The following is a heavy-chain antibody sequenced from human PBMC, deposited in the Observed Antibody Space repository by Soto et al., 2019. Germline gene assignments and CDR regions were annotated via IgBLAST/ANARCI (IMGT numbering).Heavy chain of an antibody. V-gene: IGHV4-31*03. CDR3: AREGVVTGGPSTYYYYYMDV. J-gene: IGHJ6*03. D-gene: IGHD3-22*01. CDR1: GGSISSGGYY. Sequence: SETLSLTCTVSGGSISSGGYYWSWIRQHPGKGLEWIGYIYYSGSTYYNPSLKSRVTISVDTSKNQFSLKLSSVTAADTAVYYCAREGVVTGGPSTYYYYYMDVWGKGTTVTVSS. CDR2: IYYSGST.